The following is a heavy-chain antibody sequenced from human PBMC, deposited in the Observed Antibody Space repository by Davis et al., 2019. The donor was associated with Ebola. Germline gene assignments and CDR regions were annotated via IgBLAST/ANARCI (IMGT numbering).Heavy chain of an antibody. CDR1: GYTFSGYY. Sequence: ASVKVSCKASGYTFSGYYINWVRQAPGQGLEWMGRINPNSGGTNYAQKFQGRVTMTRDTSISTTYMELRSLRSDDTAVYYCARGLPVTAQDYWGQGTLVTVSS. CDR2: INPNSGGT. V-gene: IGHV1-2*06. J-gene: IGHJ4*02. CDR3: ARGLPVTAQDY. D-gene: IGHD2-21*02.